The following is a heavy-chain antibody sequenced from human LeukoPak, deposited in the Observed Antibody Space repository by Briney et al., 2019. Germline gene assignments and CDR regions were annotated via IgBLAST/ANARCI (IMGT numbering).Heavy chain of an antibody. CDR3: ARVYYNSGWYGEGYHYYMDV. J-gene: IGHJ6*03. D-gene: IGHD6-19*01. Sequence: GGSLRLSCAASGFTFDDYGMSWVRQAPGKGLEWVSIIYNGGTTYYADSVKGRFTISRDNSKNTLYLQMNSLRAEDTAIYYCARVYYNSGWYGEGYHYYMDVWGKGTTVTVSS. CDR2: IYNGGTT. CDR1: GFTFDDYG. V-gene: IGHV3-53*01.